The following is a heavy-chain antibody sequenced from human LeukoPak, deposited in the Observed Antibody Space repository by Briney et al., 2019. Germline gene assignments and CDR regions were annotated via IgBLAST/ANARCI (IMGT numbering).Heavy chain of an antibody. CDR3: VRYDYGDYYYGMDV. Sequence: ASVKVSCKASGYTFTSYGISWVRQAPGQGLEWMGWISAYNGNTNYAQKLQGRVTMTTDTSTSTAYMELRSLRSDDTAVYYCVRYDYGDYYYGMDVWGQGTTATVSS. D-gene: IGHD4-17*01. CDR1: GYTFTSYG. J-gene: IGHJ6*02. CDR2: ISAYNGNT. V-gene: IGHV1-18*01.